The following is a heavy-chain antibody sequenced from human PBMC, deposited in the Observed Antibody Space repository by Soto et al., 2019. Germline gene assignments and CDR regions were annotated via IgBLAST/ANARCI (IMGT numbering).Heavy chain of an antibody. CDR2: IIPIFGTA. V-gene: IGHV1-69*13. Sequence: SVKVSCKASGGTFSSYAISWVRQAPGQGLEWMGGIIPIFGTANYAQKFQGRVTITADESTSTAYMELSSLRSEDTAVYYCARDRIEMATINYYYYGMDVWGQGTTVTVSS. CDR3: ARDRIEMATINYYYYGMDV. J-gene: IGHJ6*02. D-gene: IGHD5-12*01. CDR1: GGTFSSYA.